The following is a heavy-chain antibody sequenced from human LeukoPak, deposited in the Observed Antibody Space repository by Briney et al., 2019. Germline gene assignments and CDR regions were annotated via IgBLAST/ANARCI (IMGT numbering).Heavy chain of an antibody. CDR1: GFNFSTYA. Sequence: QPGRSLRLSCAASGFNFSTYALHWVRQAPGKGLEWVAVISYDGSNKYYADSVQGRFTTSRDNSKNTLYLQMNSLRVEDTAVYYCARDRPPRGYCFDYWGQGTLVTVSS. V-gene: IGHV3-30*04. CDR3: ARDRPPRGYCFDY. J-gene: IGHJ4*02. CDR2: ISYDGSNK. D-gene: IGHD3-22*01.